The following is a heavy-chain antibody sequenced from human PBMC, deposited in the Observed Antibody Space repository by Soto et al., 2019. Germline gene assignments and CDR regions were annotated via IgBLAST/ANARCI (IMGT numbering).Heavy chain of an antibody. CDR2: IGPTGDT. J-gene: IGHJ3*02. D-gene: IGHD3-10*01. CDR3: ARNGVGFGFDI. CDR1: GRSMSGYN. Sequence: QVQQQQWGARLLKPSETLSLTCAEYGRSMSGYNWSWLRRSPVRGLEWIGEIGPTGDTNYVPSFMSRVTVSVDTSKYELSLRLTQVTAADTATYLCARNGVGFGFDIWGRGTMVSVSS. V-gene: IGHV4-34*02.